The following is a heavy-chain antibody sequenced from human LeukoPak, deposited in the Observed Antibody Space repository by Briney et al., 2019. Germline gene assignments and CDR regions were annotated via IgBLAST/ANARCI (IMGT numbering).Heavy chain of an antibody. Sequence: SETLSLTCTVSGYSISSGYYWNWIRQPPGKGLEWIGYIYYTGSTNYNPSLKSRVTMSVDTSKNQFSLNLQSVTPEDTAVYYCARNLIPEQLVVNFWGQGTLVTVSS. V-gene: IGHV4-61*01. CDR1: GYSISSGYY. J-gene: IGHJ4*02. CDR2: IYYTGST. D-gene: IGHD6-13*01. CDR3: ARNLIPEQLVVNF.